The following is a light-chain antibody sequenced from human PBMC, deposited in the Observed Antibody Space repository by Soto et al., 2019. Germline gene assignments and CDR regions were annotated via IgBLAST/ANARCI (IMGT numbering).Light chain of an antibody. Sequence: QSVMTQPPSVSAAPGQKVTISCSGSSSNIGGNSVSWYQQLPGTAPKLLIYEDNKRPSGIPDRFSGSKSGTSATLGITGFQTGDEANYYFGSWDSSLSAYVLGTGTKMTVL. CDR3: GSWDSSLSAYV. CDR2: EDN. V-gene: IGLV1-51*01. CDR1: SSNIGGNS. J-gene: IGLJ1*01.